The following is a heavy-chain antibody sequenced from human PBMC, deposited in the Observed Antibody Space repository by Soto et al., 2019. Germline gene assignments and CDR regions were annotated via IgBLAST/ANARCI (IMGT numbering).Heavy chain of an antibody. J-gene: IGHJ1*01. CDR3: AKDFREMAKVATDVS. Sequence: QVQLVESGGGVVQPGTSLKLSCATSGFIFTSFGMHWLRQAPGKGLEWVAVISYDGIDENYADSVKGRFAISRDKSKRTVYLHMSTLRVEETAVYYCAKDFREMAKVATDVSWAQGTLVTVSS. V-gene: IGHV3-30*18. CDR1: GFIFTSFG. CDR2: ISYDGIDE.